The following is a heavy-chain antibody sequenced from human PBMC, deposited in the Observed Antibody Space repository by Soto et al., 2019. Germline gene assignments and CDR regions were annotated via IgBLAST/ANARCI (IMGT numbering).Heavy chain of an antibody. CDR1: GYTFSTYG. V-gene: IGHV1-18*01. CDR2: ISLYSDGT. Sequence: QVQLVQSGGEVKRPGASGKVSCKNSGYTFSTYGITWVRQALGHPLEWLGWISLYSDGTNYAQKFQGRVSITTDTSTTTAYMELRSLRSYDTAVYYCARVVPGAEAWFGPWGQGTLVTVSS. CDR3: ARVVPGAEAWFGP. D-gene: IGHD2-2*01. J-gene: IGHJ5*02.